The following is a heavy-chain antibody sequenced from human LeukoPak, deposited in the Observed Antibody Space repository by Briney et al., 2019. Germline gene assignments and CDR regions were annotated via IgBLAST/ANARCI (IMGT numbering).Heavy chain of an antibody. J-gene: IGHJ4*02. CDR2: ISSSGSTI. Sequence: GGSLRLSCAASGFTFSSYSMKWVRQAPGKGLEWVSYISSSGSTIYYADSVKGRFTISRDNAKNSLYLQMNSLRDADTAVYYCARGGGTYSSDYWGQGTLVTVSS. CDR3: ARGGGTYSSDY. CDR1: GFTFSSYS. V-gene: IGHV3-48*02. D-gene: IGHD1-26*01.